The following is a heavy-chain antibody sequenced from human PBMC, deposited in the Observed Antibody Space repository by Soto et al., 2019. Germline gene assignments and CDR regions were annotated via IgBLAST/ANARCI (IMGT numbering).Heavy chain of an antibody. CDR1: GFTFSSYA. J-gene: IGHJ3*02. D-gene: IGHD3-22*01. Sequence: GGSLRLSCAASGFTFSSYAMSWVRQAPGKGLEWVSAISGSGGSTYYADSVKGRFTISRDNSKNTLYLQMNSLRAEDTAVYYCAKDLGTPYRTMIVVAEDAFDIWGQGTMVTVSS. CDR2: ISGSGGST. CDR3: AKDLGTPYRTMIVVAEDAFDI. V-gene: IGHV3-23*01.